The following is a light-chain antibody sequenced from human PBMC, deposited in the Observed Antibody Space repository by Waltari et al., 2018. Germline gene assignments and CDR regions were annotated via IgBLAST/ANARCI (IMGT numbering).Light chain of an antibody. Sequence: IVPTHAPGTPALSPGVSATVSCRASQSVNSRYLAWYQQKPGQAPRLLIDGAATRATGIPDRFSRSGSVTDFTLTITRLEPEDFAVYYCQQYGSSPWTFGQGTQVEIK. J-gene: IGKJ1*01. V-gene: IGKV3-20*01. CDR3: QQYGSSPWT. CDR2: GAA. CDR1: QSVNSRY.